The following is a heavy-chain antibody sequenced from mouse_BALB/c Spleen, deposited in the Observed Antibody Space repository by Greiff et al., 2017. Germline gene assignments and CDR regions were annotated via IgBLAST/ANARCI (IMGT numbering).Heavy chain of an antibody. V-gene: IGHV1S81*02. CDR3: SRGLLRRAFDY. CDR2: INPSNGRT. D-gene: IGHD1-2*01. J-gene: IGHJ2*01. CDR1: GYTFTSYW. Sequence: QVQLKQPGAELVKPGASVKLSCKASGYTFTSYWMHWVKQRPGQGLEWIGEINPSNGRTNYNEKFKSKATLTVDKSSSTAYMQLSSLTSEDSAVYYCSRGLLRRAFDYWGQGTTLTVSS.